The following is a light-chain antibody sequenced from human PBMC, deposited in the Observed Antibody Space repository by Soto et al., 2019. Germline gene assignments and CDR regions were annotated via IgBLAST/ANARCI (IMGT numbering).Light chain of an antibody. J-gene: IGLJ1*01. Sequence: QSALTQPASVSGSPGQSITIYCTGTSSDVGGYNYVSWYQQHPDKAPKVLIFDVSYRPAGVSNRFSGSKSGSTASLTISGLQPEDEADYYFASYTSSDTEVFGTGTKVTVL. CDR2: DVS. CDR3: ASYTSSDTEV. V-gene: IGLV2-14*03. CDR1: SSDVGGYNY.